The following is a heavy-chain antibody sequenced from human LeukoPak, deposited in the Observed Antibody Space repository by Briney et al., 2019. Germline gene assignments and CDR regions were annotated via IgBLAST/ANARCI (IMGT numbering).Heavy chain of an antibody. CDR2: IYTSGTT. CDR3: AKVFHD. CDR1: RGPISGDY. J-gene: IGHJ3*01. Sequence: PSETLSLTCTVSRGPISGDYWSWIRQPAGKGLEWIGLIYTSGTTNYNPSLKSRVTMSLDTSKNQFPLKLSSVTAADTAVYYCAKVFHDWGQGTMVTVSS. V-gene: IGHV4-4*07.